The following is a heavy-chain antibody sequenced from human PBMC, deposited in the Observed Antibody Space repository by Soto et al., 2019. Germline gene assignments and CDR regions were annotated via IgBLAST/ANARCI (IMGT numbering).Heavy chain of an antibody. V-gene: IGHV4-59*01. Sequence: SETLSLTCTVSGGSISSYYWSWIRQPPGKGLEWIGYIYYSGSTNYNPSLKSRVTISVDTSKNQFSLKLSSVTAADTAVYYCARDGYYYGSGSYYRVPHYYYGMDVWGQGTTVTVSS. D-gene: IGHD3-10*01. CDR2: IYYSGST. CDR3: ARDGYYYGSGSYYRVPHYYYGMDV. CDR1: GGSISSYY. J-gene: IGHJ6*02.